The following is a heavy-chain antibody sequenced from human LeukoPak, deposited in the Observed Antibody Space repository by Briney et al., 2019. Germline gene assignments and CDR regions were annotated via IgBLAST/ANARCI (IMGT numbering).Heavy chain of an antibody. CDR2: IADIGGDT. CDR1: GFTFSSYA. J-gene: IGHJ4*02. V-gene: IGHV3-23*01. Sequence: GGSLRLSCAASGFTFSSYAIGWVRQAPGTGPEWVSLIADIGGDTYYADSVKGRFSISRDNSWNTLYLQMNSLRAEDTAVYYCVKLAGYCTSRTCWYFEYWGQGTLVTVSS. D-gene: IGHD2-8*01. CDR3: VKLAGYCTSRTCWYFEY.